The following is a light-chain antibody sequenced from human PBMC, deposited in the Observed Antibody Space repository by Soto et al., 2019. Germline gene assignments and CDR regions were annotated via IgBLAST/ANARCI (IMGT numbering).Light chain of an antibody. Sequence: EIVMTQSPATLSVSPGERATLSCRASQSVSSNLAWYQQKTGQAPRLLIYGASTRATGIPARFSGSGSGTEVTLTISSLQSEDFAVYYCQQYNNWPPWTLGQGTKVEI. V-gene: IGKV3-15*01. J-gene: IGKJ1*01. CDR3: QQYNNWPPWT. CDR1: QSVSSN. CDR2: GAS.